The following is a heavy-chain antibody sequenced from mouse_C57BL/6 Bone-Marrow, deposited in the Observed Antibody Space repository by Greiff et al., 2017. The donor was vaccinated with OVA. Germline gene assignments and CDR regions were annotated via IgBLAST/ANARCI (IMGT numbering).Heavy chain of an antibody. V-gene: IGHV1-74*01. CDR1: GYTFTSYW. CDR2: IHPSDSDT. D-gene: IGHD1-1*01. J-gene: IGHJ1*03. Sequence: QVYVKQPGAELVKPGASVKVSCKASGYTFTSYWMHWVKQRPGQGLEWIGRIHPSDSDTNYNQKFKGKATLTVDKSSSTAYMQLSSLTSEDSAVYYCAIGDYYGSSYDWYFDVWGTGTTVTVSS. CDR3: AIGDYYGSSYDWYFDV.